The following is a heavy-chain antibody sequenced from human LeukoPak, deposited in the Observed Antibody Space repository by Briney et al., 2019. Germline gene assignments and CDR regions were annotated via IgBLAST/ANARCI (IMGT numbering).Heavy chain of an antibody. CDR1: GGSISSYY. CDR2: IYYSGST. CDR3: ARGVGAALGY. D-gene: IGHD2-15*01. Sequence: SETLSLTCTVSGGSISSYYWSWVRQPPGKGLGWIGYIYYSGSTNYNPSLKSRVTISVDTSKNQFSLKLSSVTAADTAVYYCARGVGAALGYWGQGTLVTVSS. V-gene: IGHV4-59*01. J-gene: IGHJ4*02.